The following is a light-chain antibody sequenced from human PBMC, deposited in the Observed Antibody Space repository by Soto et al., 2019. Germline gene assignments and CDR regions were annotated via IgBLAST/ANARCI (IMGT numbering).Light chain of an antibody. CDR3: HYYADSPYT. CDR2: GAS. CDR1: QSVRSGS. Sequence: EVVLTQSPGTLSLSPGEGATLSCRASQSVRSGSLAWYQQKPGQAPRLLIFGASSRATDTPDWFSGSGSGTDFTLTITRVDTEDFAVYYCHYYADSPYTFGQGTRLEI. V-gene: IGKV3-20*01. J-gene: IGKJ2*01.